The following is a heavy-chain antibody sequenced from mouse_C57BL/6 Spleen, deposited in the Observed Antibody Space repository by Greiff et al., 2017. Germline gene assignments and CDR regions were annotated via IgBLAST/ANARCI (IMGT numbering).Heavy chain of an antibody. J-gene: IGHJ4*01. CDR2: IYPGDGDT. CDR1: GYAFSSSW. CDR3: ARSGSSYFSYAMDY. V-gene: IGHV1-82*01. Sequence: QVQLQQSGPELVKPGASVKISCKASGYAFSSSWMNWVKQRPGKGLEWIGRIYPGDGDTNYNGKFKGKATLTADKSSSTAYMQLSSLTSEDSAVYFCARSGSSYFSYAMDYWGQGTSVTVSS. D-gene: IGHD1-1*01.